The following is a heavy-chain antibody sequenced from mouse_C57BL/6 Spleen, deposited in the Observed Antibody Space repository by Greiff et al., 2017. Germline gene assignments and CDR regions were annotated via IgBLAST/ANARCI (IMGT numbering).Heavy chain of an antibody. CDR1: GYTFTDYE. CDR2: IDPETGGT. V-gene: IGHV1-15*01. J-gene: IGHJ1*03. CDR3: TRGGDYLRYFDV. Sequence: QVQLQQSGAELVRPGASVTLSCKASGYTFTDYEMHWVKQTPVPGLEWIGAIDPETGGTAYNQKFKGKAILTADKSSSTAYMELRSLTSEDSAVYYCTRGGDYLRYFDVWGTGTTVTVSS. D-gene: IGHD2-4*01.